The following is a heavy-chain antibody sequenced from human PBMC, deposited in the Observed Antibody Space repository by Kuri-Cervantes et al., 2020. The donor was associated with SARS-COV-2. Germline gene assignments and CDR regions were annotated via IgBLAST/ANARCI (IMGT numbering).Heavy chain of an antibody. CDR3: ARPRKPVYYYHGMDV. CDR2: ISGSGDNT. D-gene: IGHD1-14*01. Sequence: GESLKISCAASRFTFNNHAMSWVRQAPGKGLEWVSGISGSGDNTYYADSVEGRFTISRDNFKNTVYLQMNSLRPGDTAIYYCARPRKPVYYYHGMDVWGQGTMVTVSS. CDR1: RFTFNNHA. V-gene: IGHV3-23*01. J-gene: IGHJ6*02.